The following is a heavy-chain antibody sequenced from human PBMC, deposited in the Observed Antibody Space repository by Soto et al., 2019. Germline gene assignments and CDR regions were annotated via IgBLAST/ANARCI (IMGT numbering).Heavy chain of an antibody. D-gene: IGHD1-26*01. CDR3: ARDISGSNPWDRFDP. Sequence: SETLSLTCTVFGGSIRSYYWSWIRQPPGKGLEWIGYIYYSGSTKYNPSLKSRVAISVDTSRNQFSLKVNSVTAADTAVYYCARDISGSNPWDRFDPWGQGTLVTVSS. V-gene: IGHV4-59*01. CDR2: IYYSGST. J-gene: IGHJ5*02. CDR1: GGSIRSYY.